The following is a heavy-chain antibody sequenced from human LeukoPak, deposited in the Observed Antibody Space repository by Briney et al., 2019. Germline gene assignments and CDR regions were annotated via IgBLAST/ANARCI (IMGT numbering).Heavy chain of an antibody. J-gene: IGHJ4*02. V-gene: IGHV4-59*01. D-gene: IGHD3-16*01. CDR2: IYYSGST. CDR3: ARQGRGYGGTFDY. Sequence: SETLSLTCTVSGGSISSYYWSWIRQPPGKGLEWIGYIYYSGSTNYNPSLKSRVTISVDTSKNQFSLKLSSVTAADTAVYCCARQGRGYGGTFDYWGQGTLVTVSS. CDR1: GGSISSYY.